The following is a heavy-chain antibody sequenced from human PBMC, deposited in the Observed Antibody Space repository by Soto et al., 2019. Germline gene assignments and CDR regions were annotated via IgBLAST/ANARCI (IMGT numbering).Heavy chain of an antibody. D-gene: IGHD1-26*01. CDR1: GGSISSSNW. J-gene: IGHJ6*02. V-gene: IGHV4-4*02. CDR2: IYHSGST. CDR3: ARVSGSYYYGMDV. Sequence: QVQLQESGPGLVKPSGTLSLTCAVSGGSISSSNWWSWVRQPPGKGLEWIGEIYHSGSTNYNPSLESRVTISVAKSKNHLSLKLSSVTAADTAVYYCARVSGSYYYGMDVWGQGTTVTVSS.